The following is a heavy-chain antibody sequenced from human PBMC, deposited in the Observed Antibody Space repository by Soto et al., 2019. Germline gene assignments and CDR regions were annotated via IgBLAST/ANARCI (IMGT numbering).Heavy chain of an antibody. Sequence: ASVKVSCKASGYTFTGYYMHWVRQAPGQGLEWMGWINPNSGGTNYAQKFQGWVTMTRDTSISTAYMELGRLRSDDTAVYYCARGPWMRYSGYGLDVWGQGTTVTVXS. J-gene: IGHJ6*01. D-gene: IGHD5-12*01. CDR2: INPNSGGT. CDR3: ARGPWMRYSGYGLDV. CDR1: GYTFTGYY. V-gene: IGHV1-2*04.